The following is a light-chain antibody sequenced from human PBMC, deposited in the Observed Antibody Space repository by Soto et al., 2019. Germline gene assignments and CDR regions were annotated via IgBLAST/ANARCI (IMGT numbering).Light chain of an antibody. J-gene: IGKJ1*01. V-gene: IGKV4-1*01. CDR1: QSVLYSSNNKNY. CDR3: QQYYSTPWT. Sequence: DIVMTQSPDSLAVSLGERATINCKSSQSVLYSSNNKNYLAWYQQKPGQPPKLLIYWASTRESGVPDRSSGSASGTDFPLTISSLQAEDVAVYYCQQYYSTPWTFGQGPKVEIK. CDR2: WAS.